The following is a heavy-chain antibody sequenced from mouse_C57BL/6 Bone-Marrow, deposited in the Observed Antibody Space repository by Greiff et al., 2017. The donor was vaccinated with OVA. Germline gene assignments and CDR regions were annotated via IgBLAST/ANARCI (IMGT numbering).Heavy chain of an antibody. CDR2: ISSGGSYT. J-gene: IGHJ3*01. CDR1: GFTFSSYG. CDR3: ARNFSFAY. Sequence: EVMLVESGGDLVKPGGSLKLSCAASGFTFSSYGMSWVRQTPDKRLEWVATISSGGSYTYYPDSVKGRFTISRDNDKNTLYLQMSSLKSEDTAMYYCARNFSFAYWGQGTLVTVSA. D-gene: IGHD6-2*01. V-gene: IGHV5-6*01.